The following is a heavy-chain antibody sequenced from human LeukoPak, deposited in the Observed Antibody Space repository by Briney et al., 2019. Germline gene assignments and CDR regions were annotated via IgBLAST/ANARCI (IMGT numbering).Heavy chain of an antibody. CDR1: SDSISAYY. D-gene: IGHD2-2*01. CDR3: AREPAFDY. CDR2: IDTSGST. V-gene: IGHV4-4*07. Sequence: SETLSHTCTVSSDSISAYYWGWIRQPAGRGLEWIGRIDTSGSTNYNPSLKSRVTMSVGTSKNQFSLKLRSVTAADTAVYYCAREPAFDYWGQGTLVTVSS. J-gene: IGHJ4*02.